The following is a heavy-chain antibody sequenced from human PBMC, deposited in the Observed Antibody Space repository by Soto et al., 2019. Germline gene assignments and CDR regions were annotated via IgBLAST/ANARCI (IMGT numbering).Heavy chain of an antibody. CDR1: GLNFRGFA. J-gene: IGHJ6*02. V-gene: IGHV3-23*01. Sequence: GGSLRLSCAVSGLNFRGFAMSWVRQAPGKGLEWVSGIRIGPGITYYADSVRGRFTISSDTSKNTVYLQMNSLRAEDTAIYYCARSRSAMADGMNVWGQGTTVTAP. CDR2: IRIGPGIT. CDR3: ARSRSAMADGMNV. D-gene: IGHD5-18*01.